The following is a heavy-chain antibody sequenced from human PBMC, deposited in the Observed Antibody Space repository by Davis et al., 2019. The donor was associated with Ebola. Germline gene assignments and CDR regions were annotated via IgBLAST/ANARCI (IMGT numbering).Heavy chain of an antibody. V-gene: IGHV3-7*03. CDR3: AKTGGSYLDY. J-gene: IGHJ4*02. CDR2: IKGDGAEK. CDR1: GFTFKNYW. D-gene: IGHD1-26*01. Sequence: GGSLRLSCAASGFTFKNYWMNWVRQAPGKGLEWVAQIKGDGAEKKYVGSVKGRFTISRDNSKNTLYLQMNSLRAEDTAVYYCAKTGGSYLDYWGQGTLVTVSS.